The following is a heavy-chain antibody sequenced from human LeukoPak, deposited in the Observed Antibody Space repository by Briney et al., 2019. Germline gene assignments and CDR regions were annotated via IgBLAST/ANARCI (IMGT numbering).Heavy chain of an antibody. CDR3: ATDCSSTSCYIYGDY. D-gene: IGHD2-2*02. CDR1: GGSISGYY. J-gene: IGHJ4*02. V-gene: IGHV4-39*07. Sequence: SETLSLTCTVSGGSISGYYWGWIRQPPGKGLEWIGSIYYSGSTYYNPSLKSRVTISVDTSKNQFSLKLSSVTAADTAVYYCATDCSSTSCYIYGDYWGQGTLVTVSS. CDR2: IYYSGST.